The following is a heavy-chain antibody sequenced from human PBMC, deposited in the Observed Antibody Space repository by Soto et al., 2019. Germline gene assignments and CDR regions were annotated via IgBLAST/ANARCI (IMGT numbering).Heavy chain of an antibody. J-gene: IGHJ6*03. V-gene: IGHV3-9*01. CDR1: GFTFDDYA. CDR2: ISWNSGSI. CDR3: AKDRGLVVVAAAYYMDV. Sequence: EVQLVESGGGLVQPGRSLRLSCAASGFTFDDYAMHWVRQAPGKGLEWVSGISWNSGSIGYADSVKGRFTISRDNAKNCLYLQMNSLRAEDTALYYCAKDRGLVVVAAAYYMDVWGKGTTVTVAS. D-gene: IGHD2-15*01.